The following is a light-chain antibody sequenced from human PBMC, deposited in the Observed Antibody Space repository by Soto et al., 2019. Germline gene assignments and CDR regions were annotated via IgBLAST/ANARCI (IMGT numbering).Light chain of an antibody. V-gene: IGKV1-5*01. CDR3: QQYKRLLNT. Sequence: DVQMTQSPSVLSASIGDRVTITCRASQNIDSSLAWYQQKGDTAPKLLIYRASTLQISVPSRFSGSGCGTEFTLTITGLQADDFANYYGQQYKRLLNTFGQGTRLE. CDR1: QNIDSS. J-gene: IGKJ2*01. CDR2: RAS.